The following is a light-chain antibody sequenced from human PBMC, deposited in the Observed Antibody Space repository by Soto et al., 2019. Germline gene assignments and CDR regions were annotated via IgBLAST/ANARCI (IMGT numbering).Light chain of an antibody. CDR2: DAS. CDR3: QQYGPSAIT. Sequence: ENVLTQSPGTLSLSPGERATLSCRASQGVGNRLAWYQQKPGQAPRLLISDASHRATGIPDRFSGSGSGTDFPLTISRLEPEDFAVYYCQQYGPSAITFGHGTRLEIK. CDR1: QGVGNR. J-gene: IGKJ5*01. V-gene: IGKV3-20*01.